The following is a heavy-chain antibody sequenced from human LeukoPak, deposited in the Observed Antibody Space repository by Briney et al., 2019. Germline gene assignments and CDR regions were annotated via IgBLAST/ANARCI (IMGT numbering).Heavy chain of an antibody. V-gene: IGHV1-2*02. CDR1: GYTFTDYY. CDR2: INPNSGGT. D-gene: IGHD1-1*01. Sequence: ASVKVSCKASGYTFTDYYMHWVRQAPGQGLEWMGWINPNSGGTNYAQKFQGRVTMTRDTSISTAYMELSRLRSDDTAVYCRARANEEQLKRAGFDYWGQGSLVTVSS. CDR3: ARANEEQLKRAGFDY. J-gene: IGHJ4*02.